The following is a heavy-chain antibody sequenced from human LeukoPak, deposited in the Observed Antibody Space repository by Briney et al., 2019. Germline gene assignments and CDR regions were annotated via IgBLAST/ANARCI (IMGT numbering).Heavy chain of an antibody. D-gene: IGHD5-18*01. CDR2: IYSGGST. CDR1: GFTVSSNY. CDR3: ARGGGYSWDSPLDY. V-gene: IGHV3-53*01. J-gene: IGHJ4*02. Sequence: GGSLRLSCAASGFTVSSNYMSWVRQAPGKGLEWVSVIYSGGSTYYADSVKGRFTISRDNSKNTLYLQMNSLRAEDTAVYYCARGGGYSWDSPLDYWGQGTLVTVSS.